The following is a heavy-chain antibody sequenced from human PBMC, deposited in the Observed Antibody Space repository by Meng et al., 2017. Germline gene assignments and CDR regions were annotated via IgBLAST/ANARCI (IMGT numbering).Heavy chain of an antibody. CDR2: IYHSGST. CDR3: ARIGDWGSTRYFDY. D-gene: IGHD7-27*01. CDR1: GGSISSSNW. Sequence: QLQEAGPGQVTPSGTLSLTCAVSGGSISSSNWWSWVRQPPGKGLEWIGEIYHSGSTNYNPSLKSRVTISVDKSKNQFSLKLSSVTAADTAVYYCARIGDWGSTRYFDYWGQGTLVTVSS. V-gene: IGHV4-4*02. J-gene: IGHJ4*02.